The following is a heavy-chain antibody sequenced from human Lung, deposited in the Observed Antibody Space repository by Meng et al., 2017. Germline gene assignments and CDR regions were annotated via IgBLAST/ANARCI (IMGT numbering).Heavy chain of an antibody. CDR3: ARRVHDGSGHHYFDY. J-gene: IGHJ4*02. D-gene: IGHD3-22*01. V-gene: IGHV4-39*01. CDR1: GGSTTSTSYY. CDR2: IGYSGTI. Sequence: QLQLQESGPGLVKPSETLSLTCTVSGGSTTSTSYYWDWIRQSPAKGLEWIGTIGYSGTIVYNPSLSSRVTMTLDTSKNQFSLKLGSVTAPDTAVYYCARRVHDGSGHHYFDYWGQGTPVTVSS.